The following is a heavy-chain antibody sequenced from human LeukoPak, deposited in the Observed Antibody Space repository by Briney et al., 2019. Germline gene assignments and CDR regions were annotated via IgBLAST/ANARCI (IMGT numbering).Heavy chain of an antibody. D-gene: IGHD2-15*01. Sequence: GGSLRLSCAASGFTFSSYSMNWVRQAPGKGLEWVSSISSSSSYIYYADSVKGRFTISRDNAKNSLYLQMNSLRAEDTAVCYCARGGARGGSCSFDYWGQGTLVTVSS. CDR3: ARGGARGGSCSFDY. CDR1: GFTFSSYS. CDR2: ISSSSSYI. V-gene: IGHV3-21*01. J-gene: IGHJ4*02.